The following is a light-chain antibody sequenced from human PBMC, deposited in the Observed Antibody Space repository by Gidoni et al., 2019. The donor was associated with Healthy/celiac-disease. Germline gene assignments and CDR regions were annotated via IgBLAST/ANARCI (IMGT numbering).Light chain of an antibody. CDR2: GAS. V-gene: IGKV3-15*01. CDR3: QQYNNWPPYT. Sequence: EIVMTQSPATLSVSPGERATLSCRASQRVSSNLAWYQQKPGQAPSLLIYGASTRATGIPARFSGSGSGTEFTLTISSLQSEDFAVYYCQQYNNWPPYTFXXXTKLEIK. J-gene: IGKJ2*01. CDR1: QRVSSN.